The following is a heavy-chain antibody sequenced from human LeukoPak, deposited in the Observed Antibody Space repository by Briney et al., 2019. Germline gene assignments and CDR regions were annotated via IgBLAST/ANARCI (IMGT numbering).Heavy chain of an antibody. CDR3: AKDYDYGGVNWFDP. J-gene: IGHJ5*02. CDR1: GFTFSSYA. CDR2: ISGSGGST. Sequence: GGSLRLSCAASGFTFSSYAMSWVRQAPGKGREWVSGISGSGGSTYYADSVKGRFTISRDNSKNTLYLQMNSLRAEDTAGYYCAKDYDYGGVNWFDPWGQGTLVTVSS. D-gene: IGHD4-23*01. V-gene: IGHV3-23*01.